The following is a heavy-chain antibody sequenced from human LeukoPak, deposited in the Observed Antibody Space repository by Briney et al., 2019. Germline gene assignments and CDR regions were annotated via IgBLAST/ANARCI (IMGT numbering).Heavy chain of an antibody. CDR3: ARDYGDYGYFQH. V-gene: IGHV4-59*01. CDR1: GGSISSYY. CDR2: IYYSGST. D-gene: IGHD4-17*01. J-gene: IGHJ1*01. Sequence: PSETLSLTCTVSGGSISSYYWSWIRQPPGKGLEWIGYIYYSGSTNYNPSLKSRVTISEDTSKNQFSLKLSSVTAADTAVYYCARDYGDYGYFQHWGQGTLVTVSS.